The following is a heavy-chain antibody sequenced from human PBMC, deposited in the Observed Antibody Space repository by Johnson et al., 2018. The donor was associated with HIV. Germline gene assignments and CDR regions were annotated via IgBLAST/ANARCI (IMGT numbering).Heavy chain of an antibody. Sequence: EKLVESGGDLVQPGGSLRLSCAASGFTFSNYAMHWVRQAPGKGLEYVSAISSNGGSTYYANSVKDMQTRRFTISRDNSKNTLYLQMGSLRAEDTAVYYCASLGIAAARGAFDIWGQGTMVTVSS. CDR1: GFTFSNYA. V-gene: IGHV3-64*01. CDR2: ISSNGGST. D-gene: IGHD6-13*01. CDR3: ASLGIAAARGAFDI. J-gene: IGHJ3*02.